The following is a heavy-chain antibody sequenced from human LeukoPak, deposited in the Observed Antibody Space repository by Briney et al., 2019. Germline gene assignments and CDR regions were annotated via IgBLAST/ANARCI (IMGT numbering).Heavy chain of an antibody. CDR3: AMGSPNKIHYFDY. J-gene: IGHJ4*02. CDR2: ITCSGGNK. Sequence: PGGSLRLSCAASGFTFSSYAMSWVRQAPGKGLEWVSAITCSGGNKYYADSVKGRFNISRDNSKNTLYLQMNSLRAEDTAVYYCAMGSPNKIHYFDYWGQGTLVTVSS. D-gene: IGHD1/OR15-1a*01. CDR1: GFTFSSYA. V-gene: IGHV3-23*01.